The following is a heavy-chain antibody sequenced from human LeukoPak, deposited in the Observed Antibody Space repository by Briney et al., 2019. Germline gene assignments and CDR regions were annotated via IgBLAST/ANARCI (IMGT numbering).Heavy chain of an antibody. V-gene: IGHV4-59*01. D-gene: IGHD2-21*02. Sequence: SGTPSLTCTVSGGSISSYYWSWIRQPPGKGLGWIGYIYYSGSTNYNPSLKSRVNISVDTSKNQFSLKLSSVTAADTAVYYCARSGVVTAINSDYYYGMDVWGQGTTVTVSS. J-gene: IGHJ6*02. CDR3: ARSGVVTAINSDYYYGMDV. CDR1: GGSISSYY. CDR2: IYYSGST.